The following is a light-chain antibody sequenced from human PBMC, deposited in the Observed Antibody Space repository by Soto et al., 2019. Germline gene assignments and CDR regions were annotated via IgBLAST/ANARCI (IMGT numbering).Light chain of an antibody. CDR3: SAWDNSLNGYV. J-gene: IGLJ1*01. Sequence: QSVLTQPPSASGTPGQSVTISCSGSRPNIGSNHVYWYQQLPQTAPKLLLFETNQRPSGVPDRFSGSKSGTSASLVIRGLQSEDEGDYYCSAWDNSLNGYVFGPGTKLTVL. CDR1: RPNIGSNH. CDR2: ETN. V-gene: IGLV1-44*01.